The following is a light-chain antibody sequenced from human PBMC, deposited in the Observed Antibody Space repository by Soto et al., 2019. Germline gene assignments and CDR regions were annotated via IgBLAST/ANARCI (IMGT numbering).Light chain of an antibody. CDR3: QQYNSYQWT. CDR1: QSISSW. Sequence: DIQMTQSPSTLSASVGDRVTITCRASQSISSWLAWYQQKPGKAPKLLIYKASSLESGVPSRVSGSGPGTEFTLTISSLQPDDFATYYCQQYNSYQWTFGQGTKVEIK. CDR2: KAS. V-gene: IGKV1-5*03. J-gene: IGKJ1*01.